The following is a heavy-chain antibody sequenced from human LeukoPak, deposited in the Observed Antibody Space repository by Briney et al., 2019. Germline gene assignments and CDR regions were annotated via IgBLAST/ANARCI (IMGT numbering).Heavy chain of an antibody. CDR2: IYYSGST. D-gene: IGHD3-10*01. V-gene: IGHV4-61*08. J-gene: IGHJ6*02. CDR1: GGSISSGGYY. CDR3: ARGIRGSGSYYSILDYYYYGMDV. Sequence: SQTLSLTCTVSGGSISSGGYYWSWIRQPPGKGLEWIGYIYYSGSTNYNPSLKSRVTISVDTSKNQFSLKLSSVTAADTAVYYCARGIRGSGSYYSILDYYYYGMDVWGQGTTVTVSS.